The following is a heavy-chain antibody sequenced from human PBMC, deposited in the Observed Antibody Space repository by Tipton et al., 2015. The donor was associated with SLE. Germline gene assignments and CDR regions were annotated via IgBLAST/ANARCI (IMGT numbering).Heavy chain of an antibody. CDR1: GGSISFDY. Sequence: TLPPTCTVSGGSISFDYWSWIRQSAGRGLEWIGRIYSSGDRDYNPSLRSRVTMSIDASQNRVSLRLKSVSAADTAVYYCARGSDGEYVRYFDVWGPGTLVTVSS. V-gene: IGHV4-4*07. D-gene: IGHD4-17*01. CDR3: ARGSDGEYVRYFDV. J-gene: IGHJ2*01. CDR2: IYSSGDR.